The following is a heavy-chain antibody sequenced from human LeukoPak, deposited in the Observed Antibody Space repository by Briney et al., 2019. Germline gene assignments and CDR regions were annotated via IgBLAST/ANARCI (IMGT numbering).Heavy chain of an antibody. CDR1: GGSPSDYS. Sequence: SETLSLTCTVSGGSPSDYSWSWIRQPPGKGLEWFGYIYYSGSTNYNPSLKSRVTISVDTSKNQFSLKLSSVTAADTAVYYCTRRRGGGDGFFDYWGQGTLVTVSS. CDR3: TRRRGGGDGFFDY. CDR2: IYYSGST. D-gene: IGHD3-16*01. V-gene: IGHV4-59*08. J-gene: IGHJ4*02.